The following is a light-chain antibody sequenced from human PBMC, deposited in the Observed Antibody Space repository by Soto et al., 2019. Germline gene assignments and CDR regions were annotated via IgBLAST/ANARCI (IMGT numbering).Light chain of an antibody. CDR2: GAS. CDR3: QQYSSSST. J-gene: IGKJ2*02. Sequence: EIVLTQSPGTLSLSPGERATLSCRASQSVTSNYLAWYQQKPGQAPRLLIFGASGRSTGVADRFSGSGSGTDFTITISRLEPEDFAVYYCQQYSSSSTFGQGIRLEIK. V-gene: IGKV3-20*01. CDR1: QSVTSNY.